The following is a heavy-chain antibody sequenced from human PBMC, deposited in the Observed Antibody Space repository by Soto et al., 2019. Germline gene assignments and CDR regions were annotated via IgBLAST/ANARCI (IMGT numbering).Heavy chain of an antibody. CDR2: ISGSGGST. CDR3: AKVGGFDP. D-gene: IGHD4-17*01. Sequence: GGSLRLSCAAPGFTFSSYAMSWVRQAPGKGLEWVSAISGSGGSTYYADSVKGRFTISRDNSKNTLYLQLTNLRAEDTAKYYCAKVGGFDPWGPGTLVTVSS. J-gene: IGHJ5*02. V-gene: IGHV3-23*01. CDR1: GFTFSSYA.